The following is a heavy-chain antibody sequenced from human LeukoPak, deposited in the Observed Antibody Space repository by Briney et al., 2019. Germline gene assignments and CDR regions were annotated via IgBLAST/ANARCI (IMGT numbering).Heavy chain of an antibody. Sequence: GGSLRLSCAASGFTFSSYAMHWVRQAPGKGLEWVAVISYDGSNKYYADSVKGRFTISRDNSKNTLYLQMNSLRAEDTAVYYCAKDGGAINRQLDYWGQGTLVTVSS. CDR1: GFTFSSYA. V-gene: IGHV3-30-3*01. CDR3: AKDGGAINRQLDY. D-gene: IGHD3-16*01. J-gene: IGHJ4*02. CDR2: ISYDGSNK.